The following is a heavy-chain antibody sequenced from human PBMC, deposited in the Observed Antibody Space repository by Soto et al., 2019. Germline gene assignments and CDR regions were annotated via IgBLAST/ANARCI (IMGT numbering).Heavy chain of an antibody. D-gene: IGHD1-1*01. Sequence: QVQLVQSGAEVEKPGASVKVSCKASGYTFTSYDINWVRQATGQGLEWLGWMNPNNGDTCYAQKFRGRVTLTRDTSISTAYMELSSLTSEDTAVYYCARNPATTGDFDYWGQGTQVTVSS. J-gene: IGHJ4*02. CDR2: MNPNNGDT. CDR1: GYTFTSYD. V-gene: IGHV1-8*01. CDR3: ARNPATTGDFDY.